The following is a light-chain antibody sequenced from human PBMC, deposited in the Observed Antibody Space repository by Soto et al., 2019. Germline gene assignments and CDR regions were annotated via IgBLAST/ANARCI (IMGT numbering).Light chain of an antibody. V-gene: IGLV1-40*01. CDR3: QSYDSSLSAWV. J-gene: IGLJ3*02. CDR2: GNI. Sequence: QSVLTQPPSVSGAPGQTITISCTGSISNIGGGYDVHWYQQLPGTAPKLLVYGNINRPSRVPDRFSGSKSDTSASLAITGLQAEDEADYYCQSYDSSLSAWVFGGGTQLTVL. CDR1: ISNIGGGYD.